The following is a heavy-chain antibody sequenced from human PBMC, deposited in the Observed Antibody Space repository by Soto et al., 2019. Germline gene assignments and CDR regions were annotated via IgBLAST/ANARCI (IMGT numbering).Heavy chain of an antibody. Sequence: QVQLVQSGAEVKKPGSSVKVSCKASGGTFSSYAISWVRQAPGQGLEWMGGIIPIFGTANYAQKFQGRVTITADEYTSTACMELSRLRSEDTAVYYCGREGSSSGCLDYWGQGTLVTFSS. CDR3: GREGSSSGCLDY. V-gene: IGHV1-69*12. CDR2: IIPIFGTA. CDR1: GGTFSSYA. D-gene: IGHD6-19*01. J-gene: IGHJ4*02.